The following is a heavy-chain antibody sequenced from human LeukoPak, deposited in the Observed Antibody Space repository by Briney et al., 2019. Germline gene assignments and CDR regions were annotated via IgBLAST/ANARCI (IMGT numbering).Heavy chain of an antibody. V-gene: IGHV3-48*04. Sequence: GGSLRLSCAASGFSLNSYSMNWVRQAPGKGLEWVSYISSSASTIYYVDSVKGRFAISRDSAKNSLYLQMNSLRAEDTAVYYCAGGVPTTLWGQGTLVTVSS. D-gene: IGHD1-26*01. CDR3: AGGVPTTL. CDR2: ISSSASTI. J-gene: IGHJ4*02. CDR1: GFSLNSYS.